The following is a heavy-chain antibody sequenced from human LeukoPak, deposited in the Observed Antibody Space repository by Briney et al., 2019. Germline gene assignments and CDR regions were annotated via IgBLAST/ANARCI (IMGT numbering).Heavy chain of an antibody. CDR1: GYSISRGYY. CDR2: VYHTGST. J-gene: IGHJ4*02. V-gene: IGHV4-38-2*01. D-gene: IGHD3-10*01. CDR3: ARAGWIITSGIDY. Sequence: SETLSLTCAVSGYSISRGYYWALIRQPPGKGLEWIGTVYHTGSTYYNPSLDSRVTISVDTSKNEFSLNLKSVTAADTAVYYCARAGWIITSGIDYWGQGAQVTVSS.